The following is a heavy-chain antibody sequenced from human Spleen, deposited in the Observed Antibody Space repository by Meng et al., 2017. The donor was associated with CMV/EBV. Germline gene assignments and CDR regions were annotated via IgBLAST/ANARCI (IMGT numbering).Heavy chain of an antibody. V-gene: IGHV3-48*03. CDR3: ARAFYDFWSGIGY. D-gene: IGHD3-3*01. CDR1: GFSFSSFE. J-gene: IGHJ4*02. CDR2: ISSSGSTI. Sequence: GESLKISCAASGFSFSSFEMNWVRQAPGKGLEWVSYISSSGSTIYYADSVKGRFTISRDNANSALYLQMDSLRAEDTAVYYCARAFYDFWSGIGYWGQGVLVTVSS.